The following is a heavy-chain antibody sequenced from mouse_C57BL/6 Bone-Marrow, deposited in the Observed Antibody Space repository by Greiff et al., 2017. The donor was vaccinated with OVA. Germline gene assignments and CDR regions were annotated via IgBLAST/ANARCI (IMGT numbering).Heavy chain of an antibody. D-gene: IGHD2-3*01. V-gene: IGHV1-22*01. J-gene: IGHJ2*01. Sequence: EVQLQQSGPELVKPGASVKMSCKASGYTFTDYNMHWVKQSHGKSLEWIGYINPNNGGTSYNQKFKGKATLTVNKSSSTAYMELRSLTSEDSAVYYCAFPTYDGYFDYWGQGTTLTVSS. CDR2: INPNNGGT. CDR3: AFPTYDGYFDY. CDR1: GYTFTDYN.